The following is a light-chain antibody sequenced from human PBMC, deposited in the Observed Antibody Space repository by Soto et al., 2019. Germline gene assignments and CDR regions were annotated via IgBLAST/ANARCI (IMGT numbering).Light chain of an antibody. CDR1: SSDVGDYNY. CDR3: SSYTSSSTF. V-gene: IGLV2-14*01. CDR2: DVS. Sequence: QSALTQPASVSGSPGQSITISCTGTSSDVGDYNYVSWYQQHPGKAPKLMLYDVSNRPSGISNRFSGSKSGNTASLTISGLQAEDEADYYCSSYTSSSTFFGTGTKVTVL. J-gene: IGLJ1*01.